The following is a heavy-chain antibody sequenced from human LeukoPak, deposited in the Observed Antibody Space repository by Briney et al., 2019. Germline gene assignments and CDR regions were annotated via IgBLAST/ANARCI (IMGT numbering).Heavy chain of an antibody. CDR1: GFTFSDYG. V-gene: IGHV3-30*18. Sequence: GGSLRLSCAASGFTFSDYGMHWVRQAPGKGLEWVTVISNEGRVQYYADSVKGRFTISRDNSENTLSLQMNSLRADDTAVYYCTKDRVAVAGWFDPWGQGTLVTVSS. J-gene: IGHJ5*02. CDR2: ISNEGRVQ. CDR3: TKDRVAVAGWFDP. D-gene: IGHD6-19*01.